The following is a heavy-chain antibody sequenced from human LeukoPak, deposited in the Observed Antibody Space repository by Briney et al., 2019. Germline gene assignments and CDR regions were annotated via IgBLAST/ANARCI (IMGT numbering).Heavy chain of an antibody. CDR1: GGSFSGYY. Sequence: PSETLSLTCAVYGGSFSGYYWSWIRQPPGKGLEWIGEINHSGSTNHNPSLKSRVTISQDTSKNQFSLKLSSVTAADTAVYYCASSYDSSGYSYYFDYWGQGTLVTVSS. J-gene: IGHJ4*02. V-gene: IGHV4-34*01. D-gene: IGHD3-22*01. CDR3: ASSYDSSGYSYYFDY. CDR2: INHSGST.